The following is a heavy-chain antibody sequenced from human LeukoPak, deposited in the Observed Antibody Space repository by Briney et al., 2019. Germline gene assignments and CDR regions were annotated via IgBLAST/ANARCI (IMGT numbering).Heavy chain of an antibody. J-gene: IGHJ4*02. CDR3: ARTPYGEEDY. CDR1: GGSISSYY. D-gene: IGHD2-15*01. Sequence: PSETPSLTCTVSGGSISSYYWSWIRQPPRKGLEWIGYIYYSGSTNYNPSLKSRVAISVDTSKNQFSLKLSSVTAADTAVYYCARTPYGEEDYWGQGTLVTVSS. CDR2: IYYSGST. V-gene: IGHV4-59*08.